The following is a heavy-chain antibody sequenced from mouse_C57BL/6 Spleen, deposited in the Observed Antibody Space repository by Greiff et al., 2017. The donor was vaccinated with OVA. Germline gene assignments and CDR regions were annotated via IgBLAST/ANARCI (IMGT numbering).Heavy chain of an antibody. Sequence: DVMLVESGGGLVKPGGSLKLSCAASGFTFSDYGMHWVRQAPEKGLEWVAYISSGSSTIYYADTVKGRFTISRDNAKNTLFLQMTSLRSEDTAMYYCARRSYYDYTFAYWGQGTLVTVSA. D-gene: IGHD2-4*01. CDR1: GFTFSDYG. J-gene: IGHJ3*01. V-gene: IGHV5-17*01. CDR2: ISSGSSTI. CDR3: ARRSYYDYTFAY.